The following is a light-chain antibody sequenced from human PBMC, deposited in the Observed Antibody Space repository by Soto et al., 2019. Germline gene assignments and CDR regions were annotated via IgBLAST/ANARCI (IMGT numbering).Light chain of an antibody. V-gene: IGKV3-20*01. CDR3: QQYGSSPLT. Sequence: EIVLTQSPGTLSLSPGERATLSCRASQSVSSSYLAWYLQKTGKAPRLLIYGASSRATGIPDRFSGSGSGTDFTLTISRLEPEDFAVYYCQQYGSSPLTFGGGTKVEIK. J-gene: IGKJ4*01. CDR1: QSVSSSY. CDR2: GAS.